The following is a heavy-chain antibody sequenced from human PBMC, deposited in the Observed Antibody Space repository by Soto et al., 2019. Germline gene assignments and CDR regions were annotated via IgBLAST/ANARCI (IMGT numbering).Heavy chain of an antibody. V-gene: IGHV3-15*01. Sequence: GGSLRLSCAASGFTFSNAWMSWVRQAPGKGLEWVGRIKSKTDGGTTDYAAPVKGRFTISRDDSKNTLYLQMNSLKTEDTAVYYCWGKAVAGTPVYYYYGMDVWGQGTTVTAP. CDR3: WGKAVAGTPVYYYYGMDV. CDR1: GFTFSNAW. J-gene: IGHJ6*02. CDR2: IKSKTDGGTT. D-gene: IGHD6-19*01.